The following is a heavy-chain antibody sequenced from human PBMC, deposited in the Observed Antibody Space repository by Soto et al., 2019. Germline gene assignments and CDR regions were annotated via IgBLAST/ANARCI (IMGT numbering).Heavy chain of an antibody. Sequence: QVQLVQSGAEVNKPGSSVKVSCKASGGTFSSYAISWVRQAPGQGLEWMGGIIPICGTANYAQKFQGRVTITADESTTTAYMELSSLRSEDTAVYYCAREGASGSHIGYWGQGTLVTVSS. CDR1: GGTFSSYA. CDR3: AREGASGSHIGY. D-gene: IGHD3-22*01. CDR2: IIPICGTA. J-gene: IGHJ4*02. V-gene: IGHV1-69*01.